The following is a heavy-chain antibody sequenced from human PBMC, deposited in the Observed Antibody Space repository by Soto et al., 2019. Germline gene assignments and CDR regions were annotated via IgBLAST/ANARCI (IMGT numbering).Heavy chain of an antibody. CDR2: IIPVFGIV. CDR3: ARQGRPYSGSGYYYGMDV. D-gene: IGHD6-6*01. CDR1: GGNPSNSA. J-gene: IGHJ6*02. V-gene: IGHV1-69*10. Sequence: SVKVSCKAYGGNPSNSAISWVRQAPGQGLEWVGGIIPVFGIVKYTQKFQGRVTIISADRSISTAYLQWRSLKASDTAIYYCARQGRPYSGSGYYYGMDVWGQGTTVTVSS.